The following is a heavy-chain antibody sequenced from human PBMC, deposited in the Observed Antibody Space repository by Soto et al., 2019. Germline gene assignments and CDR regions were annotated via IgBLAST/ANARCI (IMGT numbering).Heavy chain of an antibody. Sequence: SEPLSLTCTVAGASIRSSSYYWSWIRKPPGRGLEWVGTLYYTGSTYYNTSLKSRVTISLDTSKNQLSLKVTSVTAADTAVYYCARGRPPRDRRSWYASDHWGEGTLVTVSS. CDR2: LYYTGST. J-gene: IGHJ4*02. CDR1: GASIRSSSYY. V-gene: IGHV4-39*07. CDR3: ARGRPPRDRRSWYASDH. D-gene: IGHD6-13*01.